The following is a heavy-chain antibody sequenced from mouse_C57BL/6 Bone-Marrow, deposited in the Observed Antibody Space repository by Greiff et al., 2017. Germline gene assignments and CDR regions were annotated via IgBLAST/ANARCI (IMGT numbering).Heavy chain of an antibody. CDR3: ASRGDYGGFAY. CDR1: GYTFTSYW. Sequence: QVQLQQPGAELVKPGASVKLSCKASGYTFTSYWMQWVKQRPGQGLEWIGEIDPSDSYTNYNQKFKGKATLTVDTSSSTAYMQLSSLTSEDSAVYCCASRGDYGGFAYWGQGTLVTVSA. J-gene: IGHJ3*01. V-gene: IGHV1-50*01. D-gene: IGHD2-4*01. CDR2: IDPSDSYT.